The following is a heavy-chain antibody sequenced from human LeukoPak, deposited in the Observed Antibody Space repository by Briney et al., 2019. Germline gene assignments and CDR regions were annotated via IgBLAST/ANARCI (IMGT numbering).Heavy chain of an antibody. CDR2: MYFSGNS. D-gene: IGHD3-10*01. Sequence: PSETLSLTCSVSGGSFTSSSYYWVWIRQPPRKGLELIGTMYFSGNSYYNPSLKSRVTISVDTSKKQFSLKLSSVTPADTAVYYCARHVRGVDYWGQGTLVTVSS. V-gene: IGHV4-39*01. CDR3: ARHVRGVDY. J-gene: IGHJ4*02. CDR1: GGSFTSSSYY.